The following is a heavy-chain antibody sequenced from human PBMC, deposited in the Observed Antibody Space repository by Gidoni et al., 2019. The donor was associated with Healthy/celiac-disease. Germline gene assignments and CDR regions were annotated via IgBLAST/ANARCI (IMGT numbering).Heavy chain of an antibody. V-gene: IGHV3-20*04. CDR1: GVTFDDYG. CDR3: ARDRNEKTYYYYGMDV. CDR2: INWNGGST. J-gene: IGHJ6*02. Sequence: EVQLVESGGGVVRPGGSLRLSCAAAGVTFDDYGMSWVRQAPGKGLEWVSGINWNGGSTGYADSVKGRFTISRDNAKNSLYLQMNSLRAEDTALYYCARDRNEKTYYYYGMDVWGQGTTVTVSS.